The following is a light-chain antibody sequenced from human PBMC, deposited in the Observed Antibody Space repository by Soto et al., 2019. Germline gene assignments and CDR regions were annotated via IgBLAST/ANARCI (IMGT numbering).Light chain of an antibody. J-gene: IGKJ1*01. CDR1: QSISSY. V-gene: IGKV1-39*01. CDR3: QQSYSTPRT. CDR2: AAS. Sequence: DLQMTQSPSSLSASVGDRVTITCRASQSISSYLNWYQQKPGKAPKLLMYAASSLQSGVPSRFSGSGSVTDFTLTITSLQPEDFATYYFQQSYSTPRTFGQGTKVEIK.